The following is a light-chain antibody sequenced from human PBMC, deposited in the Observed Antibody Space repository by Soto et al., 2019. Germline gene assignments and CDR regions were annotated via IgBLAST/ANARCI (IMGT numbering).Light chain of an antibody. Sequence: AIRMTQSPSSFSASTGDRVTITCRASQGISSYLAWYQQKPGKAPKLLIYAASTLQSGVPSRFSGSGSGTDFTLTISRLEPEDFAVYYCQQYGSSRLTFGPGTKVDIK. J-gene: IGKJ3*01. CDR2: AAS. CDR1: QGISSY. CDR3: QQYGSSRLT. V-gene: IGKV1-8*01.